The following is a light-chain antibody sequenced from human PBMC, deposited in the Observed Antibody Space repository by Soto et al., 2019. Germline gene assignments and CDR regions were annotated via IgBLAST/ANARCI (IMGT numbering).Light chain of an antibody. CDR2: AAS. J-gene: IGKJ2*01. Sequence: DIQMTQSPSSLSASVGDRVTITCRASQSISSYLNWYQQKPGKAPKVLIYAASSLQSGVPSRFSGSGSGTDFTLTISSLQPEDFATYYCQQSYRTPYTFGQGTKLEIK. CDR1: QSISSY. CDR3: QQSYRTPYT. V-gene: IGKV1-39*01.